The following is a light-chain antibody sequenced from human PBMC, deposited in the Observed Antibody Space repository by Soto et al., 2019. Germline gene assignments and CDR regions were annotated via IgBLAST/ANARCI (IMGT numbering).Light chain of an antibody. CDR2: GAS. J-gene: IGKJ1*01. CDR1: QSVSSSY. Sequence: EMVLTQSPGTLSLSPGERATLSCRASQSVSSSYLAWYQQKPGQAPRLLIYGASSRATGIPDRFSGSGSGTDFTLIISRLEPEDFAVDFCQQYGSSLSFGQGTNVEIK. V-gene: IGKV3-20*01. CDR3: QQYGSSLS.